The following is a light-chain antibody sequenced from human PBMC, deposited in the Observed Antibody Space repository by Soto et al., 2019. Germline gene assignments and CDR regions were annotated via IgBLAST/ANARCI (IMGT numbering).Light chain of an antibody. V-gene: IGKV1-33*01. CDR1: QHNTNY. Sequence: DIQMTQSPSSLSASVGDTVSITCQASQHNTNYLNWYRHKPGKAPELLIYDASSLESGVPSRFSASGSGTEFTFTITSLQPEDFATFYCQQYDSFPYTFGQGTKLEIK. CDR3: QQYDSFPYT. CDR2: DAS. J-gene: IGKJ2*01.